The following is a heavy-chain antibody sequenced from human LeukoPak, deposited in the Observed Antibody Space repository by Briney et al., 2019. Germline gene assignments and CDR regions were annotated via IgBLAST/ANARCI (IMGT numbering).Heavy chain of an antibody. CDR3: AKRGYYYDSSGYYYFDY. V-gene: IGHV3-23*01. CDR1: GFTFSSYA. Sequence: QSGGSLRLSCAASGFTFSSYAMSWVRQAPGKGLEWVSAISGSGGSTYSADSVKGRFTISRDNSKNTLYLQMNSLRAEDTVVYYCAKRGYYYDSSGYYYFDYWGQGTLVTVSS. J-gene: IGHJ4*02. D-gene: IGHD3-22*01. CDR2: ISGSGGST.